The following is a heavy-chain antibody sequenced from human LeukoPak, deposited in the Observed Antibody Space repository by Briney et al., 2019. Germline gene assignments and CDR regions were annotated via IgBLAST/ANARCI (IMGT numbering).Heavy chain of an antibody. J-gene: IGHJ4*02. CDR2: ISASGGST. CDR3: ARDLRGYSGYNYYDY. CDR1: GFTFSSSA. D-gene: IGHD5-12*01. Sequence: GGSLRLSCAASGFTFSSSAMSWVRQVPGKGLEWVSGISASGGSTNYADSVRGRFTISRDNSKNSLYLQMNSLRAEDTAVYYCARDLRGYSGYNYYDYWGQGTLVTVSS. V-gene: IGHV3-23*01.